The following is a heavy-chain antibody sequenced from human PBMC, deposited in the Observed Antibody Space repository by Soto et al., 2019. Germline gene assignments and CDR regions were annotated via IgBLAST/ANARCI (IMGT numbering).Heavy chain of an antibody. CDR2: IYYSGST. CDR3: VRDRVVGAGGELGY. D-gene: IGHD1-26*01. CDR1: GGSISGVDCY. V-gene: IGHV4-30-4*01. J-gene: IGHJ4*02. Sequence: QVQLQESGPGLVKPSQTLSLTCTVSGGSISGVDCYWSWVRQPPAKGLEWIGYIYYSGSTYYNLSLNSRVTSSVDTSKNQFSLKPSSVTAADTVVYYCVRDRVVGAGGELGYWGQGTLVIDSS.